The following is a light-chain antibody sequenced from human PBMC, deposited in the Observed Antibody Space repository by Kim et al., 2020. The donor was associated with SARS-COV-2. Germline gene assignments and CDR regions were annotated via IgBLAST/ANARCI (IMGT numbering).Light chain of an antibody. CDR1: SSDVGGYNY. CDR2: DVS. V-gene: IGLV2-11*03. Sequence: GQSITISCTGTSSDVGGYNYVTWYQQHPGKAPKVIIYDVSKRPSGISDRFSGSKSGNTASLTISGLQTEDEGDYHCCSYAGSNSLVFGGGTQLTVL. J-gene: IGLJ2*01. CDR3: CSYAGSNSLV.